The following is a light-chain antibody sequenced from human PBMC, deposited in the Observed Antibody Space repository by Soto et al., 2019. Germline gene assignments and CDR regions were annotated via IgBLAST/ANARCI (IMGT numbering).Light chain of an antibody. V-gene: IGKV2-28*01. J-gene: IGKJ3*01. Sequence: DIVMTQSPLSLPVTPREPASISCRSSQSLLHSNGYNYLDWYLQKPGQSPQLLIYLGSNRASGVPDRFSGSGSGTDFTLKISRVEAEDVGVYYCMQALQTSFTFGPGTKVDIK. CDR3: MQALQTSFT. CDR1: QSLLHSNGYNY. CDR2: LGS.